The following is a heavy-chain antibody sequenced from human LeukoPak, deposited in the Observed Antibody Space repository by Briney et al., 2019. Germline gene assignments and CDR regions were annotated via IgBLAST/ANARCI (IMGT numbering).Heavy chain of an antibody. Sequence: SETLSLTCAVSGGSISSGGYSWSWIRQPPGKGLEWIGYIYHSGSTYYNPSLKSRVTISVDRSKNQFSLKLSSVTAADRAVYYCASLLGYCSGGSCPGDVWGQGTTVTVSS. V-gene: IGHV4-30-2*01. CDR2: IYHSGST. D-gene: IGHD2-15*01. CDR3: ASLLGYCSGGSCPGDV. J-gene: IGHJ6*02. CDR1: GGSISSGGYS.